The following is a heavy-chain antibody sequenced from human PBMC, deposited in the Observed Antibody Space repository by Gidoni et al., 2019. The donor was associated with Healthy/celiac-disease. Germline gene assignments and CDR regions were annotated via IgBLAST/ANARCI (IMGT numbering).Heavy chain of an antibody. Sequence: QVQLQESGPGLVKPSETLSLTCTVSGGSISSYYWSWIRQPPGKGLEWIGYIYYSGSTNYNPSLKSRVTISVDTSKNQFSLKLSSVTAADTAVYYCARDKDHFDYWGQGTLVTVSS. CDR2: IYYSGST. J-gene: IGHJ4*02. V-gene: IGHV4-59*01. CDR3: ARDKDHFDY. CDR1: GGSISSYY.